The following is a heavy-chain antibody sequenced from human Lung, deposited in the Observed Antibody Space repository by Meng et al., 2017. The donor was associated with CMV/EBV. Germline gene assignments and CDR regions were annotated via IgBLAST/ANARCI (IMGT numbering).Heavy chain of an antibody. CDR1: GFTFDTYG. CDR3: AKDQLLFGGPNAYFDD. D-gene: IGHD3-16*01. V-gene: IGHV3-30*02. Sequence: GGSLRLXCAASGFTFDTYGMHWVRQAPGKRLEWVAFIRHDGSNKFYGDSVKGRFTISRDNSKNTLYLQMNSLRAEETAMYYCAKDQLLFGGPNAYFDDWGQGTLVTVSS. J-gene: IGHJ4*02. CDR2: IRHDGSNK.